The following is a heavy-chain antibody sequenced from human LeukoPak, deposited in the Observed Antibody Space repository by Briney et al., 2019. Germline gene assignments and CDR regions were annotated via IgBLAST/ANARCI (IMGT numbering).Heavy chain of an antibody. CDR2: MNPNSGNT. D-gene: IGHD6-13*01. J-gene: IGHJ6*02. V-gene: IGHV1-8*01. Sequence: GASVKVSCKASGYTFTSYDINWVRQATGQGLEWMGWMNPNSGNTGYAQKFHGGVTMTRNTSISTAYMELSSLRSEDTAVYYCARGGYSSSWHYYYYYGMDVWGQGTTVTVSS. CDR1: GYTFTSYD. CDR3: ARGGYSSSWHYYYYYGMDV.